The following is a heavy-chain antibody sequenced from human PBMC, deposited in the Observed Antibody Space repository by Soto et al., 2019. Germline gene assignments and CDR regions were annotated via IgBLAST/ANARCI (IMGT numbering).Heavy chain of an antibody. CDR3: AREGSYAMVRWFDP. J-gene: IGHJ5*02. CDR1: GGSISSGDYY. CDR2: IYYSGST. D-gene: IGHD3-16*01. V-gene: IGHV4-30-4*01. Sequence: PSETLSLTCTVSGGSISSGDYYWSWIRQPPGKGLEWIGYIYYSGSTYYNPSLKSRVTISVDTSKNQFSLKLSSVTAADTAVYYCAREGSYAMVRWFDPCGQGTLVTVSS.